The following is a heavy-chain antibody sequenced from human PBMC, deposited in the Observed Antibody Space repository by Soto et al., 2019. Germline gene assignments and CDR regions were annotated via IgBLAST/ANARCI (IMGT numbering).Heavy chain of an antibody. V-gene: IGHV3-7*01. CDR2: IKQDGSEK. D-gene: IGHD1-26*01. CDR1: GFTFSSYW. CDR3: ARDMGGATNSYYGMDV. J-gene: IGHJ6*02. Sequence: PGGSLRLSCAASGFTFSSYWMSWVRQAPGKGLEWVANIKQDGSEKYYVDSVKGRFTISRDNAKNSLYLQMNSLRAEDTAVYYCARDMGGATNSYYGMDVWGQGTTVTVSS.